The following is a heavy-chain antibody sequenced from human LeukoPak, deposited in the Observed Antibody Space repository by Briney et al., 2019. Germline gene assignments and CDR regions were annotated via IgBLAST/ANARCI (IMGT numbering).Heavy chain of an antibody. Sequence: SETLSLTCAVYGGSFSGYYWSWIRQPPGKGLEWIGEINHSGSTNYSPSLKSRVTISVDTSKNQFSLKLSSVTAADTAVYYCARTPDTAMGLFDYWGQGTLVTVSS. CDR1: GGSFSGYY. D-gene: IGHD5-18*01. CDR2: INHSGST. CDR3: ARTPDTAMGLFDY. V-gene: IGHV4-34*01. J-gene: IGHJ4*02.